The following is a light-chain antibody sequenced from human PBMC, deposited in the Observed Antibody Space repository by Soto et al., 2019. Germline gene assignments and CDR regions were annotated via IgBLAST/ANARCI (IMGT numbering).Light chain of an antibody. Sequence: QSVLTQPPSASGTPGQRVTISCSGSSSNIGSNYVYWYQQLPGTAPKLLIYSNNQRPSGVPDRFSGSKSGTSASLAISGLRSEDEADYYCAAWDDSLSVCVFGTGTKVTVL. CDR2: SNN. V-gene: IGLV1-47*02. CDR3: AAWDDSLSVCV. CDR1: SSNIGSNY. J-gene: IGLJ1*01.